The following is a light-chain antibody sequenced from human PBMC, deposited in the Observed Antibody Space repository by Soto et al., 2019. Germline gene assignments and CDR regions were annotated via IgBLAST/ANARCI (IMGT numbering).Light chain of an antibody. CDR2: DVS. CDR1: SSDVGGYNY. J-gene: IGLJ2*01. Sequence: QSALTQPASVSGSPGQSITISCTGTSSDVGGYNYVSWYQQHPGKAPKLMIYDVSNRPSGVSNRFSGSKSGNTASLTISGLQAVDEADYYCSYYTSNSTPLYVVFGGGTKLTVL. CDR3: SYYTSNSTPLYVV. V-gene: IGLV2-14*01.